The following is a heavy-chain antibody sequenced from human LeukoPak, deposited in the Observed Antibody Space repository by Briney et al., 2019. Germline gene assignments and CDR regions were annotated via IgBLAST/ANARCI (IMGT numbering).Heavy chain of an antibody. J-gene: IGHJ4*02. CDR3: AKDLRYYDFWSGLADY. V-gene: IGHV3-23*01. CDR2: LSSSGGNP. Sequence: TGGSLRLSCAASGFTFGNYAMNWVRQAPGKGLEWVSSLSSSGGNPNYADSVKGRFTISRDNSKNTLYLQMNSLRAEDTAVYYCAKDLRYYDFWSGLADYWGQGTLVTVSS. CDR1: GFTFGNYA. D-gene: IGHD3-3*01.